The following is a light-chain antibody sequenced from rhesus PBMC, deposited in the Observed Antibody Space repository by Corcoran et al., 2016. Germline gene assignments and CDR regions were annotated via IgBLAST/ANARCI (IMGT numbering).Light chain of an antibody. J-gene: IGKJ2*01. CDR3: QQYSSSPYS. V-gene: IGKV1-22*01. CDR1: QSISSW. Sequence: DIQMTQSPSSLSASVGDTVTITCRASQSISSWLAWYQQKPGKAPKLLIYKRSSLQSGVPSRLSSSGSGTDFTHTIRSLQAEEFATYYCQQYSSSPYSFGQGTKVEIK. CDR2: KRS.